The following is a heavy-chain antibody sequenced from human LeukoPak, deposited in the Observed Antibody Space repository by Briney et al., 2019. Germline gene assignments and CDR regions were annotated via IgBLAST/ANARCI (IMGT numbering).Heavy chain of an antibody. CDR3: ARGLVEAAGRAYYFDY. CDR1: GGSISSYY. CDR2: IYTSGST. V-gene: IGHV4-4*07. Sequence: PSETLSLTCTVSGGSISSYYWSWIRQPAGKGLEWIGRIYTSGSTNYNPSLKSRVTISVDKSKNQFSLKLSSVTAADTAVYYCARGLVEAAGRAYYFDYWGQGTLVTVSS. J-gene: IGHJ4*02. D-gene: IGHD6-13*01.